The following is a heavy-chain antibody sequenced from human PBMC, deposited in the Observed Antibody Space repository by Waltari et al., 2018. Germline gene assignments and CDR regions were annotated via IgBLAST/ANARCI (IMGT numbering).Heavy chain of an antibody. CDR1: GFSFSDTY. Sequence: QVQLVESGGGLVKPGGSMRLSCAPSGFSFSDTYMRWRRQAPGKGLEWISHISSRGTFVYYADSVKGRFTISRDNAKNSLYLQMNSLKDEDTAVYYCARDGGGTNRSYRYFDLWGRGTLVRVSS. V-gene: IGHV3-11*01. CDR3: ARDGGGTNRSYRYFDL. D-gene: IGHD1-26*01. CDR2: ISSRGTFV. J-gene: IGHJ2*01.